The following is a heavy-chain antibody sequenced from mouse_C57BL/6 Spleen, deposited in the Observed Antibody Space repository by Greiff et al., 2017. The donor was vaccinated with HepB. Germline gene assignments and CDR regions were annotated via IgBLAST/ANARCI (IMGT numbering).Heavy chain of an antibody. V-gene: IGHV1-52*01. J-gene: IGHJ1*03. CDR1: GYTFTSYW. D-gene: IGHD1-1*01. CDR3: ARSFITTSYWYFDV. CDR2: IDPSDSET. Sequence: VQLQQPGAELVRPGSSVKLSCKASGYTFTSYWMHWVKQRPIQGLEWIGNIDPSDSETHYNQKFKDKATLTVDKSSSTAYMQLSSLTSEDSAVYYCARSFITTSYWYFDVWGTGTTVTVSS.